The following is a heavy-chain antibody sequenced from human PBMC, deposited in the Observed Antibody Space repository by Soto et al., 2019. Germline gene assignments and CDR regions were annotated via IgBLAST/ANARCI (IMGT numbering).Heavy chain of an antibody. J-gene: IGHJ6*03. V-gene: IGHV4-34*01. CDR2: INHSGST. CDR1: GGSFSGYY. Sequence: SETLSLTCAVYGGSFSGYYWSWIRQPPGKGLEWIGEINHSGSTNYNPSLKSRVTISVDTSKNQFSLKLSSVTAADTAVYYCARGGPYCSGGSCYSGVYYYYYYMDVWGKGTTVTVSS. CDR3: ARGGPYCSGGSCYSGVYYYYYYMDV. D-gene: IGHD2-15*01.